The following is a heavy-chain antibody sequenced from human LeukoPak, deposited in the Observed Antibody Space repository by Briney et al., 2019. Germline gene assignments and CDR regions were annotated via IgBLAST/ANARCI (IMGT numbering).Heavy chain of an antibody. CDR3: ARGRTRTVVAATPDNWFDP. D-gene: IGHD2-15*01. Sequence: PSETLSLTCAVYGGSFSGYYWSWIRQPPGKGLEWIGDINDSGSTNYNPSLKSRVTISVDTSKNQFPLKLSSVTAADTAVFYCARGRTRTVVAATPDNWFDPWGQGTLVTVSS. J-gene: IGHJ5*02. CDR1: GGSFSGYY. V-gene: IGHV4-34*01. CDR2: INDSGST.